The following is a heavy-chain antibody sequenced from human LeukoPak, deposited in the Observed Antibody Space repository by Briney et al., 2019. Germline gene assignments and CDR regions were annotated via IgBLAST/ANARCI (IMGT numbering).Heavy chain of an antibody. Sequence: GGSLRLSCAASGFTFSDYYMSWIRQAPGKGLEWVSYISSSGSTIYCADSVKGRFTISRDNSKDTVHLQMNSLRAEDTALYYCAKEHYNSYYYYGMDVWGRGTTVTVSS. J-gene: IGHJ6*02. D-gene: IGHD3-10*01. V-gene: IGHV3-11*01. CDR1: GFTFSDYY. CDR2: ISSSGSTI. CDR3: AKEHYNSYYYYGMDV.